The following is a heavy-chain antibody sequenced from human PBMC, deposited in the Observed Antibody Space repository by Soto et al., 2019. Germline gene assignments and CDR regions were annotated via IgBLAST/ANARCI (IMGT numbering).Heavy chain of an antibody. J-gene: IGHJ3*02. CDR2: IIPIFGTA. CDR3: ALVCRSCYDSSYAFDI. Sequence: SVKVACKASGGTFSSYAISWVRQAPGQGLERMGGIIPIFGTANYAQKFQGRVTITADESTSTAYMELSSLRSEDTAVYYCALVCRSCYDSSYAFDIRAQGTMVTVSS. V-gene: IGHV1-69*13. CDR1: GGTFSSYA. D-gene: IGHD5-12*01.